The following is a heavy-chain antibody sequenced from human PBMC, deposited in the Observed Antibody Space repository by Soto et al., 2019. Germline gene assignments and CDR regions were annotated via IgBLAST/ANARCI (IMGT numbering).Heavy chain of an antibody. Sequence: SETLSLTCTVSGGSISSYYWSWIRQPPGKGLEWIGYIYYSGSTNYNPSLKSRVTISVDTSKNQFSLKLSSVIAADTAVYYCAKSITPNWFDPWGQGTLVTVSS. CDR2: IYYSGST. J-gene: IGHJ5*02. CDR1: GGSISSYY. V-gene: IGHV4-59*08. CDR3: AKSITPNWFDP. D-gene: IGHD3-10*01.